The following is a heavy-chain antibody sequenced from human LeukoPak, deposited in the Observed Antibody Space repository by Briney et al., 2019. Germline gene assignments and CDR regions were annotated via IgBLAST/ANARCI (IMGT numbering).Heavy chain of an antibody. V-gene: IGHV3-23*01. Sequence: GWSLRLSCAASGFTFSNYAMSWVRQAPGKGLEWVSATSGSGCSTYHADSVKGRFTISRDSSKNKFYLKMYRLRAEDTAVYYGAKDVPSVVVPAAIRGEFDYWGQGTLVTVSS. J-gene: IGHJ4*02. CDR2: TSGSGCST. CDR3: AKDVPSVVVPAAIRGEFDY. CDR1: GFTFSNYA. D-gene: IGHD2-2*02.